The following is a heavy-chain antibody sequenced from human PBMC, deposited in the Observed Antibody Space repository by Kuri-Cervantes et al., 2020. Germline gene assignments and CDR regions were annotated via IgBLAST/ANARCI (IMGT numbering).Heavy chain of an antibody. V-gene: IGHV4-59*01. CDR2: IYYSGST. CDR1: CGSISSYY. Sequence: GSLRLSCTVSCGSISSYYWSWIRQPPGKGLEWIGYIYYSGSTNYNPSLKSRVTISVDTSKNQFSLKLSSVTAADTAVYYCARDRLPALWGQGTLVTVSS. CDR3: ARDRLPAL. D-gene: IGHD2-2*01. J-gene: IGHJ4*02.